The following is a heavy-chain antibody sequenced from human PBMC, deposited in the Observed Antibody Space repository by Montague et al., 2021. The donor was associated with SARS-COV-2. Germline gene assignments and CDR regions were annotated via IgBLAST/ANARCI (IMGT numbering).Heavy chain of an antibody. V-gene: IGHV4-61*02. CDR1: GASISYGSYF. CDR3: ASSHCGGDCY. D-gene: IGHD2-21*02. J-gene: IGHJ4*02. Sequence: TLSLTCTVSGASISYGSYFWTWIRQPAGKGLEWIGRIHTSGSTNYNPSLKSRVAISIDTSKDQFSLELNSVTAADTAVYYCASSHCGGDCYSGQGTLVTVSS. CDR2: IHTSGST.